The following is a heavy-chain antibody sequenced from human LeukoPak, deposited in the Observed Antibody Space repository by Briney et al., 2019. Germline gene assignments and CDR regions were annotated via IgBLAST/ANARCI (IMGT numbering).Heavy chain of an antibody. D-gene: IGHD1-20*01. J-gene: IGHJ4*02. CDR2: IYIDGTGT. CDR3: ARDGEPYKWHCDY. V-gene: IGHV3-74*01. Sequence: GGSLRLSCAASGFTFSSYAMSWVRQAPGKGLVWVSRIYIDGTGTVYADSVKGRCTISRDNAKNTVYLQMNSLRVEDPAMYYCARDGEPYKWHCDYWGQGTLVTVSS. CDR1: GFTFSSYA.